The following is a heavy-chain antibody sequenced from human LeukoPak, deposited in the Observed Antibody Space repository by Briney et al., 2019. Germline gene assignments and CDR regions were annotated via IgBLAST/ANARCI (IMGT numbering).Heavy chain of an antibody. V-gene: IGHV4-30-4*01. CDR2: IYYSGTT. J-gene: IGHJ1*01. D-gene: IGHD6-19*01. CDR3: ARDGPYSSGWYAYFQH. Sequence: SETLSLTCTVSGGSISSGDYYWSWIRQPPGKGLEWIGYIYYSGTTYYNPSLKSRVTMSVDTSKNQFSLKLNSVTAADTAVYYCARDGPYSSGWYAYFQHWGQGTLVTVSS. CDR1: GGSISSGDYY.